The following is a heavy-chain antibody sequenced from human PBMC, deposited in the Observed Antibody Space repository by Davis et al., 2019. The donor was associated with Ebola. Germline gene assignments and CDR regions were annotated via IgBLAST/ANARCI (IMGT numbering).Heavy chain of an antibody. D-gene: IGHD3-10*01. CDR2: IKQDGSEK. CDR1: GFTFSSYW. J-gene: IGHJ4*02. Sequence: GESLKISCAASGFTFSSYWMTWVRQAPGKGLEWVANIKQDGSEKYYVDSVKGRFTISRDNAKNSLYLQMNSLRAEDAAVYYCARGDGDGSLPDYWGQGTLVTVSS. V-gene: IGHV3-7*03. CDR3: ARGDGDGSLPDY.